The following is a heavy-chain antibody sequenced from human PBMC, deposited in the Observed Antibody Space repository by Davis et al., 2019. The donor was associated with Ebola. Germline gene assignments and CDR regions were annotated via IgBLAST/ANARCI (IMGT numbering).Heavy chain of an antibody. Sequence: SCAISGDSVSGSSGAWNWIRQSPSRGLEWLGRTYYTSKWYTDFAVSMQSRMSVSPDTSKNEFSLQLSSMTPEDTAVYYCARFNWGHRNFDYWGQGTLVTVSS. CDR1: GDSVSGSSGA. J-gene: IGHJ4*02. V-gene: IGHV6-1*01. CDR3: ARFNWGHRNFDY. D-gene: IGHD7-27*01. CDR2: TYYTSKWYT.